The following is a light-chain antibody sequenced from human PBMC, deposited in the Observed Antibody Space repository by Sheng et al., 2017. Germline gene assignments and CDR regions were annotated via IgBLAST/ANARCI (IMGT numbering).Light chain of an antibody. CDR1: SPNIGNNF. Sequence: QSVLTQPPSVSAAPGQKVTISCSGSSPNIGNNFVSWYQYLPGTAPKLLIYDNNKRPSGIPDRFSGSKSGTSATLGITGLQAGDEADYYCATWDSRLSVAMFGGGTRLTVL. J-gene: IGLJ3*02. V-gene: IGLV1-51*01. CDR2: DNN. CDR3: ATWDSRLSVAM.